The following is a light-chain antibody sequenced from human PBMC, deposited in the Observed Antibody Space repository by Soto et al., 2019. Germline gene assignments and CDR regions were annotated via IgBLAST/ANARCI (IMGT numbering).Light chain of an antibody. V-gene: IGLV2-23*02. J-gene: IGLJ3*02. CDR3: CSYASSSTWV. CDR2: EVS. CDR1: SNDVGSYNL. Sequence: QSALTQPASVSGSPGQSITISCTGTSNDVGSYNLVSWYQQHPGKAPKLMIYEVSKRPSGVSNRFSGSKSGNXXXXTISGLXAEDEADYYCCSYASSSTWVFGGGTXXTVL.